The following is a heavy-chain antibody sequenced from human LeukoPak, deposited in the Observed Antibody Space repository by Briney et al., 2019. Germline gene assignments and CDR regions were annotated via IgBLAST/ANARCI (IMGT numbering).Heavy chain of an antibody. J-gene: IGHJ4*02. V-gene: IGHV3-30-3*01. Sequence: GRSLRLSCAASGFTFSTYAMYWVRQAPGKGLEWVAIISYDGSSKYYADSVKGRFTISRDNSKNTLYLQMNSLRAEDTAVYYCATHYYDSSGYYSPDYWGQGTLVTVSS. CDR3: ATHYYDSSGYYSPDY. CDR2: ISYDGSSK. D-gene: IGHD3-22*01. CDR1: GFTFSTYA.